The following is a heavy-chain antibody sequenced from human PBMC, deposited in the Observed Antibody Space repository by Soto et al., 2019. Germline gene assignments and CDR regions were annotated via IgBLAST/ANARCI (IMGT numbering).Heavy chain of an antibody. J-gene: IGHJ4*02. CDR3: ARGYCVSSSCHSLDS. CDR2: IIPIAGTP. CDR1: GDTSTPYA. V-gene: IGHV1-69*14. D-gene: IGHD2-15*01. Sequence: QVQWVQSGAEVKTPGSSVTVSCKASGDTSTPYAISWVRQAPGQGLEWLGGIIPIAGTPTYAQKFQGRVTISEDRSTSTTSMELTRLTSEDTAVYYCARGYCVSSSCHSLDSWGQGTPVTVSS.